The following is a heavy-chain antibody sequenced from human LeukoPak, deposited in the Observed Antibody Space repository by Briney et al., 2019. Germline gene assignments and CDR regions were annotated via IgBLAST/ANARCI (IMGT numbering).Heavy chain of an antibody. D-gene: IGHD1-1*01. Sequence: YIYYSGSTYYNPSLKSRVTISVDTSKNQFSLKLSSVTAADTAVYYCARVQLGMLPTYYFDYWGQGTLVTVSS. V-gene: IGHV4-31*02. CDR3: ARVQLGMLPTYYFDY. J-gene: IGHJ4*02. CDR2: IYYSGST.